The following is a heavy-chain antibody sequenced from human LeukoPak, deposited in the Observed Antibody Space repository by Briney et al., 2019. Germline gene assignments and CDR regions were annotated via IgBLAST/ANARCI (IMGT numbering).Heavy chain of an antibody. V-gene: IGHV3-23*01. CDR3: GGSLRFLEWLSPHIY. CDR1: GFTFSSYA. CDR2: ISGSGGST. J-gene: IGHJ4*02. Sequence: GGSLRLSCAASGFTFSSYAMSWVRQAPGKGLEWVSAISGSGGSTYYADSVKGRFTISRDNSKNTLYLQMNSLRAEDTAVYYCGGSLRFLEWLSPHIYWGQGTLVTVSS. D-gene: IGHD3-3*01.